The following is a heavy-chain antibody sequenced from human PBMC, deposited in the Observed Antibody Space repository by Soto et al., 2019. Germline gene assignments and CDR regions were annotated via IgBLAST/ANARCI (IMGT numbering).Heavy chain of an antibody. V-gene: IGHV4-61*01. D-gene: IGHD1-26*01. CDR1: GDSVSSGSYY. CDR2: IYYSRDT. CDR3: ARERSSFDY. Sequence: SETLSLTCPVSGDSVSSGSYYWSWIRQPPGKGLEWIGYIYYSRDTKYNPSLKSRVTISVDTSKNQFYLKLSSVTAADTAVYYCARERSSFDYWGQGNLVTVSS. J-gene: IGHJ4*02.